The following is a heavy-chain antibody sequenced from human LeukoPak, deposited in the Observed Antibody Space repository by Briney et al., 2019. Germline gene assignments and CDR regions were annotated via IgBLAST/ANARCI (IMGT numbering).Heavy chain of an antibody. CDR2: ISGSGGST. CDR3: AKGGDIVVVPAAMYVY. J-gene: IGHJ4*02. CDR1: GFTFSSYA. Sequence: GGSLRLSCAASGFTFSSYAMSWVRQAPGKGLEWVSAISGSGGSTYYADSVKGRFTISRDNSKNTLYLQMNSLRAEDTAVYYCAKGGDIVVVPAAMYVYWGQGTLVTVSS. V-gene: IGHV3-23*01. D-gene: IGHD2-2*01.